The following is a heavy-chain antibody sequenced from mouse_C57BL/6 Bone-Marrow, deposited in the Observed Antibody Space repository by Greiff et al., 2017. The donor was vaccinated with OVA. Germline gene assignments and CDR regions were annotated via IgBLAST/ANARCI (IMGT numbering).Heavy chain of an antibody. D-gene: IGHD4-1*01. CDR3: ARAGTAPDV. J-gene: IGHJ1*03. Sequence: QVHVKQSGAELVKPGASVKLSCKASGYTFTSYWMHWVKQRPGQGLEWIGMIHPNSGSTNYNEKFKSKATLTVDKSSSTAYMQLSSLTSEDSAVYYCARAGTAPDVWGTGTTVTVSS. V-gene: IGHV1-64*01. CDR2: IHPNSGST. CDR1: GYTFTSYW.